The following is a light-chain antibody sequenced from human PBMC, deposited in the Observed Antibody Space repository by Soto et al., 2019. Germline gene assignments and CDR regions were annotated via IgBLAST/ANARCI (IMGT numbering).Light chain of an antibody. Sequence: QSVLTQPPSASGTPGQRVIVSCSGTYSNIGINDVHWYRQLSGSAPQILIYDTTERATGVPDRFSGSKSGTSASLATSGLQAEDEADYHCAAWDDSLNGPIFGGGTKVTVL. CDR2: DTT. CDR1: YSNIGIND. V-gene: IGLV1-44*01. J-gene: IGLJ2*01. CDR3: AAWDDSLNGPI.